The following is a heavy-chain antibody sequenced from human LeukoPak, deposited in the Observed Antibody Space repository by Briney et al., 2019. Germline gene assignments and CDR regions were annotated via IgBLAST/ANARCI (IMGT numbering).Heavy chain of an antibody. D-gene: IGHD3-3*01. V-gene: IGHV1-46*01. Sequence: ASVKVSCKASGYTFTSYYMHWVRQAPGQGLEWMGIINPSGGTTIYAQKFQGRVTMTRDTSTSTVYMELSSLRSEDTAVYYCARDGILGASDYWGQGTLVTVSS. CDR1: GYTFTSYY. J-gene: IGHJ4*02. CDR2: INPSGGTT. CDR3: ARDGILGASDY.